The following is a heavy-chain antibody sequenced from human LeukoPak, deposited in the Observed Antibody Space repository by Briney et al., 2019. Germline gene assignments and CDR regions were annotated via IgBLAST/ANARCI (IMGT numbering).Heavy chain of an antibody. D-gene: IGHD4-11*01. J-gene: IGHJ5*02. CDR3: ASYSNYRNWFDP. CDR2: IYTSGST. V-gene: IGHV4-4*07. CDR1: GGSISSYY. Sequence: SETLSLTCTVPGGSISSYYWSWIRQPAGKGLEWIGRIYTSGSTNYNPSLKSRVTMSVDTSKNQFSLKLSSVTAADTAVYYCASYSNYRNWFDPWGQGTLVTVSS.